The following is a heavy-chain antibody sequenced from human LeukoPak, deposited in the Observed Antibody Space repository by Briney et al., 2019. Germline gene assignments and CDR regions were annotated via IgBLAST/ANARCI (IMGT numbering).Heavy chain of an antibody. CDR1: GGSITSHY. V-gene: IGHV4-4*07. Sequence: PAETLSLTCTVSGGSITSHYWHWIRQPAGQGLEWIGRIYSIGSTIYNPSLMSRLTMSVKTYKNQSSQKLISVAAADTAVNFCARRNNNWSFDYWGQGILVTVSS. D-gene: IGHD1-1*01. CDR3: ARRNNNWSFDY. CDR2: IYSIGST. J-gene: IGHJ4*02.